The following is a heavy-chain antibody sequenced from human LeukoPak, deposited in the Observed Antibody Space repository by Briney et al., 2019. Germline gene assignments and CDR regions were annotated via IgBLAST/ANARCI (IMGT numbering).Heavy chain of an antibody. V-gene: IGHV3-30*03. Sequence: GGSLRLSCAASAFTFSSYGMHWVRQAPGKGLEWVALISYDGSDKDYAKSVKGRFTISRDNAKNSLYLQMNSLRAEDTALYYCARGSGGTQPYHFDYWGQGTLVTVSS. J-gene: IGHJ4*02. CDR1: AFTFSSYG. D-gene: IGHD6-19*01. CDR3: ARGSGGTQPYHFDY. CDR2: ISYDGSDK.